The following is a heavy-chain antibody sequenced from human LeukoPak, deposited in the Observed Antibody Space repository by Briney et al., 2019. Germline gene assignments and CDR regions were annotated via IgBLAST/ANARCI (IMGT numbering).Heavy chain of an antibody. V-gene: IGHV3-7*01. CDR3: ASWVGSRSPFDS. CDR1: GFTFSRYW. J-gene: IGHJ4*02. CDR2: IKEDGSEK. D-gene: IGHD1-26*01. Sequence: AGGSLRLSCAASGFTFSRYWMSWVRQAPGKGLEWVAHIKEDGSEKYYVDSVKGRFTISRDNAKNSQYLQMNSLRAEDTAVYYCASWVGSRSPFDSWGQGALVTVSS.